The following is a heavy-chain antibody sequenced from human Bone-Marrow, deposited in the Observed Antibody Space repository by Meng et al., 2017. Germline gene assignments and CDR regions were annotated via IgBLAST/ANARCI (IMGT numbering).Heavy chain of an antibody. V-gene: IGHV4-39*01. D-gene: IGHD1-7*01. Sequence: QLQLQESGPGLVKPSETLSLTCTVSVGSTTSTSYYWDWIRQSPAKGLGWIGTIGYSGTIVYNPSLSSRVTMTLDTSKNQFSLKLSSVTAPDTAVYYCARRVHDGTGHHYFDSWGQGTLVTVSS. CDR3: ARRVHDGTGHHYFDS. J-gene: IGHJ4*02. CDR2: IGYSGTI. CDR1: VGSTTSTSYY.